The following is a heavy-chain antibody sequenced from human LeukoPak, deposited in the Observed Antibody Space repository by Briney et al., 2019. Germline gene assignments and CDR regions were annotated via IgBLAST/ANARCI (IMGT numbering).Heavy chain of an antibody. Sequence: SETLSLTCTVSGGSISSYYWSWIRQPPGKGLEWIGYIYYSGSTNYNPSLKSRVTISVDTSKNQFSLKLSSVTAADTAVYYCARVRSGGSSFPWFDPWGQGTLVAVSS. V-gene: IGHV4-59*01. CDR3: ARVRSGGSSFPWFDP. CDR1: GGSISSYY. CDR2: IYYSGST. J-gene: IGHJ5*02. D-gene: IGHD6-13*01.